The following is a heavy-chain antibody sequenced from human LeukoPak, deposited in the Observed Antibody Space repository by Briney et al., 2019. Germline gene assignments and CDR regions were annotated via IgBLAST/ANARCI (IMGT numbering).Heavy chain of an antibody. Sequence: GGSLRLSCAASGFTFSRHYMHWVRQAPGKGLVWVSRVNGVGTDKIYADSVKGRFTISRDNAKNTLYLQMNSLRDEDTAVYYCARDLTYYDILTGYSTHRFDYWGQGTLVTVSS. CDR1: GFTFSRHY. D-gene: IGHD3-9*01. CDR2: VNGVGTDK. V-gene: IGHV3-74*01. CDR3: ARDLTYYDILTGYSTHRFDY. J-gene: IGHJ4*02.